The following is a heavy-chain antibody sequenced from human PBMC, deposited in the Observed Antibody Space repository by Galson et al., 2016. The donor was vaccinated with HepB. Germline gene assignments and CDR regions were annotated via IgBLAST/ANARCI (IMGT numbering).Heavy chain of an antibody. J-gene: IGHJ3*01. V-gene: IGHV3-74*01. CDR1: GFTFRSYW. CDR3: AKDGPYDAFDG. Sequence: SLRLSCAASGFTFRSYWMHWVRQAPGQGLVWVSHINSEGTSTNYADSVKGRFTISRDNAQNTLYLQMNSLRAEDTAIYYCAKDGPYDAFDGWGQGTMVTVSS. CDR2: INSEGTST.